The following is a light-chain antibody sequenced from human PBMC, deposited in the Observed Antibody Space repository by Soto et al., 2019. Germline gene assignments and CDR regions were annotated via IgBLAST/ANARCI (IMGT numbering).Light chain of an antibody. J-gene: IGKJ1*01. Sequence: DIEMTQSPSSRSASVGDRVTITCRASQNISRFLNWYQQKPERPPKLLICAASSLQSDVPSRFSGSGSGTDFALTITSLQPEDLATYYCQQSFSTPWTFXLGTKVDIK. CDR3: QQSFSTPWT. CDR2: AAS. CDR1: QNISRF. V-gene: IGKV1-39*01.